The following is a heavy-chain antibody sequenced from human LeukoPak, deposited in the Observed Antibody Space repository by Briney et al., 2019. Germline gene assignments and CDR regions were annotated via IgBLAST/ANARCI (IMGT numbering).Heavy chain of an antibody. J-gene: IGHJ5*02. CDR3: ARVGWGDAAAHPNWFDP. V-gene: IGHV4-39*07. Sequence: SETLSLTCTVSGGSISSGSYYWGWIRQPPGTGLEWIANVYYNGNTAYNPSLRSRVTISIDTSKSQFSLRLNSVTAADTAVYYCARVGWGDAAAHPNWFDPWGQGTLVTVSS. CDR2: VYYNGNT. CDR1: GGSISSGSYY. D-gene: IGHD6-6*01.